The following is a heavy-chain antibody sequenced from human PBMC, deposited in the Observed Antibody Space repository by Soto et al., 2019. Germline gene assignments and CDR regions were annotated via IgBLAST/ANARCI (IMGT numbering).Heavy chain of an antibody. CDR1: GGSVGSGSYY. Sequence: SETLSLTCTVYGGSVGSGSYYWSWIRQPPGKGLEWIGYIYYSGSTNYNPSLKSRVTISVDTSRNQFSLKLSSVTAADTAVYYCASSYSSGYYPSSLLFDPWGQGTLVTVSS. V-gene: IGHV4-61*01. D-gene: IGHD3-22*01. CDR3: ASSYSSGYYPSSLLFDP. J-gene: IGHJ5*02. CDR2: IYYSGST.